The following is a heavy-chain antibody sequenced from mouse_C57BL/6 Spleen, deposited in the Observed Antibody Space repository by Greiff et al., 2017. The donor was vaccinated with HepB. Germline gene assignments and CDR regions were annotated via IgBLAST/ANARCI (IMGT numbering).Heavy chain of an antibody. V-gene: IGHV1-18*01. CDR2: INPNNGGT. CDR1: GYTFTDYN. J-gene: IGHJ4*01. D-gene: IGHD3-3*01. Sequence: EVKLQQSGPELVKPGASVKISCKASGYTFTDYNMDWVKQSHGKSLEWIGDINPNNGGTIYNQKFKGKATLTVDKSSSTAYMELRSLTSEDTAVYYCARARAGQDAMDYWGQGTSVTVSS. CDR3: ARARAGQDAMDY.